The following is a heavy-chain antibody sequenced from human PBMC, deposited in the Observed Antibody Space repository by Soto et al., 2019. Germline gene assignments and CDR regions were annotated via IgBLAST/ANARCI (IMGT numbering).Heavy chain of an antibody. V-gene: IGHV3-48*01. CDR2: ISSSSTI. CDR1: GFTFSSYS. CDR3: ARGPFYYDSSGPWEYFDL. Sequence: GGSLRLSCAASGFTFSSYSMNWVRQAPGKGLEWVSYISSSSTIYYADSVKGRFTISRDNAKNSLYLQMNSLRAEDTAVYYCARGPFYYDSSGPWEYFDLWGRGTLVTVSS. J-gene: IGHJ2*01. D-gene: IGHD3-22*01.